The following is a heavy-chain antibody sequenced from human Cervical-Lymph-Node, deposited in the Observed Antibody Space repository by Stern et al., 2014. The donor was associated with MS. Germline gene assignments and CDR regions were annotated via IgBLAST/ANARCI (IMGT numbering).Heavy chain of an antibody. CDR2: MSGVSSVF. D-gene: IGHD6-25*01. V-gene: IGHV3-11*01. Sequence: VQLGESGGGWVKPAGSLRLSCKASGFTFSVYYMSWIRQAPGKGLEWLSNMSGVSSVFYYEDSVKGRFTISRDNAKNSLYLQMDSLRTEDTAVYYCARVRGRHYFDSWGQGTLRTVPS. J-gene: IGHJ4*02. CDR1: GFTFSVYY. CDR3: ARVRGRHYFDS.